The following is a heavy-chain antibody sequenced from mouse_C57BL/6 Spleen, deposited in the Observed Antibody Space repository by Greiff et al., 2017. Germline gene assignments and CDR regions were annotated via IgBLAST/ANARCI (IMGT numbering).Heavy chain of an antibody. J-gene: IGHJ1*03. D-gene: IGHD1-1*01. CDR1: GYSITSGYY. Sequence: VQLKESGPGLVKPSQSLSLTCSVTGYSITSGYYWNWLRQFPGNKLEWMGYISYDGSNNYNPSLKNRISITRDTSKNQFFLKLNSVTTEDTATYYCARSSSYWYFDVWGTGTTVTVSS. CDR3: ARSSSYWYFDV. V-gene: IGHV3-6*01. CDR2: ISYDGSN.